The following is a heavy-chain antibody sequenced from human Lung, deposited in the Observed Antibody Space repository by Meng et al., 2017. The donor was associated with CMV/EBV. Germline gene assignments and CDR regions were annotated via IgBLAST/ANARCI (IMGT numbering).Heavy chain of an antibody. CDR1: GFTFSAGW. CDR2: IKRKDEDETT. D-gene: IGHD2-15*01. J-gene: IGHJ5*02. CDR3: TTDLAGRSGNH. Sequence: GGSLRLSCAASGFTFSAGWMSWVRQAPGKGLEWIARIKRKDEDETTDYAAPVRGRFTILRDDSRSMVYLQMHSLKAEDTAVYYCTTDLAGRSGNHWGHGTXVTVSS. V-gene: IGHV3-15*01.